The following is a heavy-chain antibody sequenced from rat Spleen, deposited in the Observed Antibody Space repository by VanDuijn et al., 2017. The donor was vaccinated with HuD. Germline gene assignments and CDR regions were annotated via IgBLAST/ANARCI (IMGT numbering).Heavy chain of an antibody. Sequence: QVQLKESGPGLVQPSETLSLTCTVSGFSLTSYSVSWVRQPSGKGPEWMGRMWYDGDTAYNSALKSRLSISRDTSKNQVFLKMNSLQTDDTGTYYCTRDRGYSGDVGVMDAWGQGASVTVSS. J-gene: IGHJ4*01. D-gene: IGHD1-1*01. CDR3: TRDRGYSGDVGVMDA. V-gene: IGHV2-63*01. CDR1: GFSLTSYS. CDR2: MWYDGDT.